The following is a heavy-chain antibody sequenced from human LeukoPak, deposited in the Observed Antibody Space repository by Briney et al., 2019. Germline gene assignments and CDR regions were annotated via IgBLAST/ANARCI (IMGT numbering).Heavy chain of an antibody. D-gene: IGHD2-15*01. CDR2: IYPADSDT. J-gene: IGHJ4*02. CDR1: GYSFTSYW. CDR3: ARHSMVARQAGSDY. V-gene: IGHV5-51*01. Sequence: GESLKISCKGSGYSFTSYWIGWVRHMPGKGLEWMGIIYPADSDTRYSPSFQSQVTISADKSISTAYLQWSPLKASDTAMYYCARHSMVARQAGSDYWGQGTLVTVSS.